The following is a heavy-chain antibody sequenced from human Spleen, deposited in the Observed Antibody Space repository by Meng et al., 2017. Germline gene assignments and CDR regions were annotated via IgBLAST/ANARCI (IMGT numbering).Heavy chain of an antibody. V-gene: IGHV3-30-3*01. J-gene: IGHJ5*02. Sequence: QVQLVESGGGGVQPGRYLRVSCAASGVPISNYAIHWVRQAPGKGLEWVAVISYDGSNKFYADSVKGRFTISRDNSKSTLYLQMNTLRAEDTAVYYCARGSTGNYFPWGQGTLVTVSS. CDR3: ARGSTGNYFP. CDR1: GVPISNYA. D-gene: IGHD2-8*02. CDR2: ISYDGSNK.